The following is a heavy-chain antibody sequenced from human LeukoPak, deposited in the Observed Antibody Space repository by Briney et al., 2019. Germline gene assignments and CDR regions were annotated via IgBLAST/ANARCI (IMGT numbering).Heavy chain of an antibody. CDR3: AKVHTPYALGWHFDY. D-gene: IGHD2-15*01. V-gene: IGHV3-30*02. CDR1: GFTFSSYG. Sequence: PGGSLRLSCAASGFTFSSYGMHWVRQAPGKGLEWVAFIRYDGSNKYYADSVKGRFTISRDNSKNTLYLQMNSLRAEDTAVYYCAKVHTPYALGWHFDYWGQGSLVTVSS. J-gene: IGHJ4*02. CDR2: IRYDGSNK.